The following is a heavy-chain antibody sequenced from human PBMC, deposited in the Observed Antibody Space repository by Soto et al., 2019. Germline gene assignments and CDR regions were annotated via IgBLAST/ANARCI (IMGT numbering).Heavy chain of an antibody. Sequence: SETLSLTCAVSGGSISILGYYWSWIRQDPGKGLEWIGHIFHSGNMDYNPSLQSRVTMSVDTSKNQFSLKLSSVTGADTAVYYCAREERFSHWLDPWGQGTLVTVSS. V-gene: IGHV4-31*11. J-gene: IGHJ5*02. CDR1: GGSISILGYY. CDR2: IFHSGNM. CDR3: AREERFSHWLDP.